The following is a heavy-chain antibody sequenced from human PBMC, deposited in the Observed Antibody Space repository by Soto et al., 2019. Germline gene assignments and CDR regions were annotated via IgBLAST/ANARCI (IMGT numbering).Heavy chain of an antibody. CDR3: PTRQQLPNYYYGMDV. D-gene: IGHD6-13*01. Sequence: QVQLVQSGAEVKKPGSSVKVSCKASGGTFSRYGISWVRQAPGQGLEWMGGIIPIFGTANYAQTFQGRVTITADESTSTDYMELSSLRYEDTAVYYCPTRQQLPNYYYGMDVWGHGTTVTVSS. J-gene: IGHJ6*02. CDR2: IIPIFGTA. V-gene: IGHV1-69*12. CDR1: GGTFSRYG.